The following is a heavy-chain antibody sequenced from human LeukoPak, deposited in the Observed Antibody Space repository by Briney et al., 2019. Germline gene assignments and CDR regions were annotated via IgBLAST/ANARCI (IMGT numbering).Heavy chain of an antibody. CDR2: MYLSGTT. CDR3: AGLVGRYSSGLYYYYFDY. V-gene: IGHV4-4*02. J-gene: IGHJ4*02. D-gene: IGHD3-22*01. CDR1: GDSINSLDL. Sequence: SETLSLTCTVSGDSINSLDLWSWVRQPPGKGLEWIGEMYLSGTTHSNPSVKSRVTISIDKSKNRFFLNLSSVTAADTAVYYCAGLVGRYSSGLYYYYFDYWGQGTLVTVSS.